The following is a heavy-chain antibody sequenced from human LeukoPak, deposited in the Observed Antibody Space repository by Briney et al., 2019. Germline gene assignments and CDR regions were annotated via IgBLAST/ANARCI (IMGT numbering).Heavy chain of an antibody. D-gene: IGHD3-22*01. CDR1: GYTFTNYY. V-gene: IGHV1-46*01. J-gene: IGHJ4*02. CDR2: INPSGGST. CDR3: ATAEVVVITTAFDY. Sequence: ASVKVSCKASGYTFTNYYMNWVRQAPGQGLEWMGIINPSGGSTSYAQKFQGRVTVTRDTSTSTVYMELSSLRSEDTAMYYCATAEVVVITTAFDYWGQGTLVTVSS.